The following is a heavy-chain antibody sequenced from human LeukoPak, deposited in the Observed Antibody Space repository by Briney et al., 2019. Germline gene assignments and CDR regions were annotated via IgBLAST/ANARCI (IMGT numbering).Heavy chain of an antibody. CDR2: ISSSGANA. J-gene: IGHJ5*02. Sequence: GGSLTISCAASGFTFRDAAMTWVRQAPGKGLEWVSLISSSGANAYYADSVKGRFTMSRDNSKDTLYLHMHSLRGEDTAEYYCAKDMELASWGQGTLVTVSS. V-gene: IGHV3-23*01. D-gene: IGHD1-26*01. CDR3: AKDMELAS. CDR1: GFTFRDAA.